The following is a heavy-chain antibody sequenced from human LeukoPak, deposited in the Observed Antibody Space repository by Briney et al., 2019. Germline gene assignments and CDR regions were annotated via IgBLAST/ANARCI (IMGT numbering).Heavy chain of an antibody. CDR1: GFTFTNYA. CDR3: VVYTGGYRSQF. Sequence: PGGSLRLSCAASGFTFTNYAMSWVRQAPGKGLEWVSAISDRGDRQYYADSVKGRFTISRDNSMNTLRLQMNSLSVEDTAVYHCVVYTGGYRSQFWGQGTLVTVSS. CDR2: ISDRGDRQ. D-gene: IGHD5-24*01. V-gene: IGHV3-23*01. J-gene: IGHJ4*02.